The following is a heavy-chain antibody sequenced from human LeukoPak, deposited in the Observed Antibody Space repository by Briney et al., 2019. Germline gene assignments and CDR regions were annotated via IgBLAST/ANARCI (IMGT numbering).Heavy chain of an antibody. CDR3: ARGGGSFDS. CDR1: GFTLSNYG. CDR2: ISSGGSYI. V-gene: IGHV3-21*06. J-gene: IGHJ4*02. D-gene: IGHD2-15*01. Sequence: PGGSLRLSCAASGFTLSNYGMNWVRQAPGKGLEWVASISSGGSYIFYADSVRGRLTISRDNAKNSLFLQMNSLGVDDTAVYYCARGGGSFDSWGQGTLVTVSS.